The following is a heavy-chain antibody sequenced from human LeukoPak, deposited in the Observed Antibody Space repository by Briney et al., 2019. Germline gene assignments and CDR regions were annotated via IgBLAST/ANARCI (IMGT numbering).Heavy chain of an antibody. CDR3: AREESGGYFDY. Sequence: GASVKVSCKASGYIFTAYYMHWVRQAPGQGLEWMGVSNPSGVGTNYAQKFQGRVTMTRDTSTTTVYMELSSLRSEDTAVYYCAREESGGYFDYWGQGTLVTVSS. J-gene: IGHJ4*02. CDR1: GYIFTAYY. CDR2: SNPSGVGT. D-gene: IGHD2-8*02. V-gene: IGHV1-46*01.